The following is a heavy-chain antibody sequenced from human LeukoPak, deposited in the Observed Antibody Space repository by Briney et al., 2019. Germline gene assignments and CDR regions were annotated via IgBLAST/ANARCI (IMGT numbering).Heavy chain of an antibody. V-gene: IGHV4-59*08. CDR3: ARLGEWELLPYYFDY. Sequence: SETLSLTCTVPGGSISSYYWSWIRQPPGKGLEWIGYIYYSGSTNYNPSLKSRVTISVDTSKNQFSLKLSSVTAADTAVYYCARLGEWELLPYYFDYWGQGTLVTVSS. J-gene: IGHJ4*02. CDR1: GGSISSYY. CDR2: IYYSGST. D-gene: IGHD1-26*01.